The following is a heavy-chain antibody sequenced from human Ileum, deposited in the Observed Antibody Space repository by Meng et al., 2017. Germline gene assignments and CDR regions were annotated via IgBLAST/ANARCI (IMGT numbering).Heavy chain of an antibody. CDR3: ARDHWGSLDY. J-gene: IGHJ4*02. D-gene: IGHD7-27*01. CDR1: GGSVSTSDYQ. CDR2: AGT. Sequence: QEAGPGMVRPTEIRTLICAVSGGSVSTSDYQWGWIRQPPGKGLEWHAYAGTNYNPSLKSRVTISVDTSKRQFSLKLTSVTAADTAVYYCARDHWGSLDYWGQGILVTVSS. V-gene: IGHV4-61*08.